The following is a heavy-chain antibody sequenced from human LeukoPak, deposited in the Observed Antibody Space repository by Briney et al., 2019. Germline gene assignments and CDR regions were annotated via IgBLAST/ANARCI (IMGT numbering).Heavy chain of an antibody. J-gene: IGHJ3*02. V-gene: IGHV4-39*07. CDR1: GGSISSSSYY. CDR3: ARGQTTWIQLWPDAFDI. Sequence: PSETLCLTCTVSGGSISSSSYYWGWIRQPPGKGLEWIGSIYYSGSTYYNPSLKSRVTISVDTSKNQFSLKLSSVTAADTAVYYCARGQTTWIQLWPDAFDIWGQGTMVTVSS. CDR2: IYYSGST. D-gene: IGHD5-18*01.